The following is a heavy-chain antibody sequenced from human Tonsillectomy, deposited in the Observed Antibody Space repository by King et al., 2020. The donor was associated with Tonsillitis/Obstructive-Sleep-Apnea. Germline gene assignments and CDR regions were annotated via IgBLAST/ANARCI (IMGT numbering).Heavy chain of an antibody. Sequence: LQLQESGPGLVKPSETLSLTCTVSGGSISSSSYYWGWIRQPPGKGLEWIGNIYYSGSTYYNPSLKSRVTISVDTSKNQFSLKLSTVTAADTAVYYCARQSPSPQIRGFKGYWFDPWGQGTLVTVSS. D-gene: IGHD4-23*01. V-gene: IGHV4-39*01. CDR2: IYYSGST. CDR3: ARQSPSPQIRGFKGYWFDP. CDR1: GGSISSSSYY. J-gene: IGHJ5*02.